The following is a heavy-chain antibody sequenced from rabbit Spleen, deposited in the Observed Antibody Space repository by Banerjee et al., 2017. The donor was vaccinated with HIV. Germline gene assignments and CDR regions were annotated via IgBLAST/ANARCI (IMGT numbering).Heavy chain of an antibody. CDR2: IDSGSSGFT. CDR3: ARDTGSSFSSYGMDL. Sequence: QEQLVESGGGLVKPGASPTLTCTASGVSFSGDSYMCWVRQAPGKGLEWIACIDSGSSGFTYFASWAKGRCTCSKTSSTTVTLQMTSLTVADTATYFCARDTGSSFSSYGMDLWGPGTLVTVS. CDR1: GVSFSGDSY. J-gene: IGHJ6*01. V-gene: IGHV1S45*01. D-gene: IGHD8-1*01.